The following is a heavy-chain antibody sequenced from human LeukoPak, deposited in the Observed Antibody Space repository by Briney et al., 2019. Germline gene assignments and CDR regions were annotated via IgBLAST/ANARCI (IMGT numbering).Heavy chain of an antibody. D-gene: IGHD1-14*01. CDR3: ASSRLFYPLITPFDY. Sequence: PGRSLRLSCAASGFTFSSYAMHWVRQAPGKGLEWVAVISYDGSNKYYADSVKGRFTISRDNSKNTLYLQMNSLRAEDTAVYYCASSRLFYPLITPFDYWGQGTLVTVSS. V-gene: IGHV3-30-3*01. J-gene: IGHJ4*02. CDR2: ISYDGSNK. CDR1: GFTFSSYA.